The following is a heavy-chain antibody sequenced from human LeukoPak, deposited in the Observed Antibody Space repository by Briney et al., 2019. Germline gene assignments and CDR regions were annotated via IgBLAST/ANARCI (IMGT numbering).Heavy chain of an antibody. Sequence: GGSLRLSCAASGFTFSSYSMNWVRQAPGKGLEWVSSISSSSSYIYYADSVKGRFTISRDNAKNSPYLQMNSLRAEDTAVYYCARIPMRGNWFDPWGQGTLVTVSS. D-gene: IGHD3-10*01. V-gene: IGHV3-21*01. CDR1: GFTFSSYS. CDR3: ARIPMRGNWFDP. J-gene: IGHJ5*02. CDR2: ISSSSSYI.